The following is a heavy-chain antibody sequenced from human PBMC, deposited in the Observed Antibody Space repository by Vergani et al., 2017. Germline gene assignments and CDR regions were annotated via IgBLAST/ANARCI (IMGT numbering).Heavy chain of an antibody. CDR1: GFTFDDYA. V-gene: IGHV3-23*04. CDR3: AKDCSGGSCYVNWFDP. Sequence: EVQLVESGGGLVQPGRSLRLSCAASGFTFDDYAMHWVRQAPGKGLEWVSAISGSGGSTYYADSVKGRFTISRDNSKNTLYLQMNSLRAEDTAVYYCAKDCSGGSCYVNWFDPWGQGTLVTVSS. CDR2: ISGSGGST. J-gene: IGHJ5*02. D-gene: IGHD2-15*01.